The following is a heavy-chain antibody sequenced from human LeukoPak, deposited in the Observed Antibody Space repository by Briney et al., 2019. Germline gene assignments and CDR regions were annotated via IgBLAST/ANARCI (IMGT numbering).Heavy chain of an antibody. J-gene: IGHJ4*02. CDR2: IYYSGST. CDR1: GGSISSFY. D-gene: IGHD6-25*01. V-gene: IGHV4-59*01. Sequence: SETLSLTCTVSGGSISSFYWSWIRQPPGKGLEWIGDIYYSGSTNYSPSLKSRVTISVDTSKNQFSLKLSSVTAADTAVYYCARASAAGDYWGQGTLVAVSS. CDR3: ARASAAGDY.